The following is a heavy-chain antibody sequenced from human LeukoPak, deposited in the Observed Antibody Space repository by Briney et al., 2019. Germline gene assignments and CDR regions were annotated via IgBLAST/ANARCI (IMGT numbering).Heavy chain of an antibody. CDR1: DYSFTSYG. Sequence: ASVKVSCKGSDYSFTSYGISWVRQAPGQGLKWMGWISAYNGNTNYAQKLQGRVTMSTDTSTSTAYMELRSLRSDDTAVYYCARGAVTNYYHSMDVWGQGTQVTVSS. D-gene: IGHD6-19*01. CDR2: ISAYNGNT. V-gene: IGHV1-18*01. J-gene: IGHJ6*02. CDR3: ARGAVTNYYHSMDV.